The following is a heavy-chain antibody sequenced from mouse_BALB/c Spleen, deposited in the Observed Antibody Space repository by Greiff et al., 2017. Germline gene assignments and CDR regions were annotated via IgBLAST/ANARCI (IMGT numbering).Heavy chain of an antibody. Sequence: VQLKQSGAELVKPGASVKLSCTASGFNIKDTYMHWVKQRPEQGLEWIGRIDPANGNTKYDPKFQGKATITADTSSNTAYLQLSSLTSEDTAVYYCARDGYEEDYYAMDYWGQGTSVTVSS. CDR1: GFNIKDTY. J-gene: IGHJ4*01. V-gene: IGHV14-3*02. D-gene: IGHD1-2*01. CDR2: IDPANGNT. CDR3: ARDGYEEDYYAMDY.